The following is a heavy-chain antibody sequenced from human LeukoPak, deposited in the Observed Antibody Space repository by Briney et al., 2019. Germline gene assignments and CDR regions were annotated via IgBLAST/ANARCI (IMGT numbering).Heavy chain of an antibody. CDR3: AKDRGYGEHEPFES. CDR1: GFTFSDYA. Sequence: GGSLRLSCVGSGFTFSDYAIHWVRQAPGKGLEWVAVASHDEVGKQFADSVKGRFTLSRDNSRDSVHLQMNRLRDEDTGVYYCAKDRGYGEHEPFESWGQGSLVTVSS. CDR2: ASHDEVGK. D-gene: IGHD4-17*01. V-gene: IGHV3-30*18. J-gene: IGHJ4*02.